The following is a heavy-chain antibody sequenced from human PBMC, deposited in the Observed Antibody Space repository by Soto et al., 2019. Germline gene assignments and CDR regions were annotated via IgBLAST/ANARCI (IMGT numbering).Heavy chain of an antibody. CDR2: ISGSGGST. J-gene: IGHJ6*02. D-gene: IGHD3-10*01. V-gene: IGHV3-23*01. Sequence: EVQLLEAGGGLVQPGGSLSLSCAASGFTFSSYAMSWVRQAPGKGLEWVSAISGSGGSTYYADSVKGRFTISRDNSKNTLYLQMNSLRAEDTAVYYGAKEGGSGSYYPYYYCYGMDVWCQGTTVTVSS. CDR1: GFTFSSYA. CDR3: AKEGGSGSYYPYYYCYGMDV.